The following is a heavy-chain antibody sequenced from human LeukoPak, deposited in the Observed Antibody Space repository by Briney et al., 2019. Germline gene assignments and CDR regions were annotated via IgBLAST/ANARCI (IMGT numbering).Heavy chain of an antibody. D-gene: IGHD1-26*01. CDR1: GGSMSNIYY. V-gene: IGHV4-39*01. Sequence: SETLSLTCNVSGGSMSNIYYWGWIRQPPGKGLEWIGNIFYSGITYYNPSLRSRVTIAIDTSKTQFSLKLNSVTAADTAVYYCARVTGSHPYYFDLWGQGTLVTVSS. CDR3: ARVTGSHPYYFDL. J-gene: IGHJ4*02. CDR2: IFYSGIT.